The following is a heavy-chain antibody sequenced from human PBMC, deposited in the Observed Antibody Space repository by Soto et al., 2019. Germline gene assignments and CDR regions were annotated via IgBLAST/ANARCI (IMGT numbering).Heavy chain of an antibody. CDR2: ISYSGTT. CDR3: ARGRGYSYGLDP. Sequence: QVQLQESGPGLVKPSQTLSLTCTVSGDSIGSNNNYWSWIRQPPGEGLEWIGFISYSGTTSYSPSLKRRVAISLDTSKNQFSLSLSSVTAADTAVYYCARGRGYSYGLDPWGQETLVTVSS. CDR1: GDSIGSNNNY. V-gene: IGHV4-30-4*01. J-gene: IGHJ5*02. D-gene: IGHD5-18*01.